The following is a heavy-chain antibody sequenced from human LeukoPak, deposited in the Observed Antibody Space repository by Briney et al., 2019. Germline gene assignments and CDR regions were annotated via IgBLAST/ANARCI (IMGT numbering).Heavy chain of an antibody. D-gene: IGHD3-3*01. V-gene: IGHV1-2*02. Sequence: ASVKVSCKASGYTFTGYYMHWVRQAPGQGLEWMGWINPNSGGTNYAQKFQGRVTMTRDTSISTAYMELSRLRSDDTAVYYCARALGDFWSGNHAFDIWGQGTMVTVSS. CDR1: GYTFTGYY. CDR2: INPNSGGT. CDR3: ARALGDFWSGNHAFDI. J-gene: IGHJ3*02.